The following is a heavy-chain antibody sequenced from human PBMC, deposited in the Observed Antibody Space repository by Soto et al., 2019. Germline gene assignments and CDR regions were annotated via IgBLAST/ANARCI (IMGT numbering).Heavy chain of an antibody. Sequence: LTCTVSGVSIHNSHSFWAWIRQPPGKGLQFIASVYHNGGAHYNSSLKSRVTISVDTANNQVSLRMRSLTAADTAFYYCGRVVEGATRHTDPDSWGQGILVTVSS. J-gene: IGHJ5*01. CDR3: GRVVEGATRHTDPDS. CDR2: VYHNGGA. V-gene: IGHV4-39*01. D-gene: IGHD2-21*01. CDR1: GVSIHNSHSF.